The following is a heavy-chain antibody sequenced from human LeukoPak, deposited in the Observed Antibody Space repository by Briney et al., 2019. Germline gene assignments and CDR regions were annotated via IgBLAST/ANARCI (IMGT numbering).Heavy chain of an antibody. D-gene: IGHD4-17*01. CDR1: GFTFDDYA. J-gene: IGHJ5*02. CDR3: AKDRADNGDRLRFDP. CDR2: ISWNSGSI. Sequence: GGSLRLSCAASGFTFDDYAMHWVRQAPGKGLEWVSGISWNSGSIGYADSVKGRFTISRDNAKNSLYLQMDSLRAEDTAVYYCAKDRADNGDRLRFDPWGQGTLVTVSS. V-gene: IGHV3-9*01.